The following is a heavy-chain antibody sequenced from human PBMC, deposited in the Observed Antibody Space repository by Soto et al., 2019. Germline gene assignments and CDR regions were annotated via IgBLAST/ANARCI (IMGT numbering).Heavy chain of an antibody. V-gene: IGHV3-30*18. J-gene: IGHJ4*02. CDR2: ISYDGSNK. D-gene: IGHD5-18*01. CDR3: AKDHRGYSYGPTVFDY. Sequence: QVQLVESGGGVVQPGRSLRLSCAASGFTFSSYGMHWVRQAPGKGLEWGAVISYDGSNKYYADSVKGRFTISRDNSKNTLYLQMNSLRAEDTAVYYCAKDHRGYSYGPTVFDYWGQGTLVTVSS. CDR1: GFTFSSYG.